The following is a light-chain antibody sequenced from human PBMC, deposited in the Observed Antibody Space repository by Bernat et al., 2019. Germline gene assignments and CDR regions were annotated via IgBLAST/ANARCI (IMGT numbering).Light chain of an antibody. V-gene: IGLV2-14*03. J-gene: IGLJ1*01. CDR2: DVS. CDR1: SSDIGGYNF. Sequence: QSALTQPASVSGSPGQSITISCTGTSSDIGGYNFVSWYQQHPGKAPKLMLSDVSHRPSGVSNRFSASKSGNTASLTISGLQAEDEADYYCCSYTSWSSPYVFGTGTKVTVL. CDR3: CSYTSWSSPYV.